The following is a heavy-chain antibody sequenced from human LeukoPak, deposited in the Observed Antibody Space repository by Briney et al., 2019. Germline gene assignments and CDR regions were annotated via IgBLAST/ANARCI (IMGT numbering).Heavy chain of an antibody. D-gene: IGHD3-10*01. J-gene: IGHJ6*03. V-gene: IGHV4-39*07. CDR3: ARRMGRRFGERYYYYHYMDV. Sequence: PSATLSLTCTVSGASITIGAESYHWGWIRQPPGKGLEWIGTIYYTGIYNPSLESRVTSSLDTSKNQFSLKLSSVTAADTAMYYCARRMGRRFGERYYYYHYMDVWGKGTTVTISS. CDR1: GASITIGAESYH. CDR2: IYYTGI.